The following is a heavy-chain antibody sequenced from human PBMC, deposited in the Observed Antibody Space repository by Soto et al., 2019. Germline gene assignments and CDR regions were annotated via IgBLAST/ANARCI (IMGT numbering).Heavy chain of an antibody. CDR3: AREVLRYCDWFKSYYYYGMDV. CDR2: ISAYNGNT. CDR1: GYTFTSYG. D-gene: IGHD3-9*01. Sequence: QVQLVQSGAEVKKPGASVKVSCKASGYTFTSYGISWVRQAPGQGLEWMGWISAYNGNTNYAQKLQGRVTMTTDTSTSTAYMELRSLRSDDTAVYYCAREVLRYCDWFKSYYYYGMDVWGQGTTVTVSS. J-gene: IGHJ6*02. V-gene: IGHV1-18*01.